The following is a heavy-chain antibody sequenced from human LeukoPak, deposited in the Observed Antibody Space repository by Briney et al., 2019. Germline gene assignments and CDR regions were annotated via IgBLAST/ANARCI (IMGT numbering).Heavy chain of an antibody. CDR3: ARGRSSSYVFDP. CDR2: IIPILGIA. V-gene: IGHV1-69*02. Sequence: SVKVSCKASGGTFSSYTISWVRQAPGQGLEWMGRIIPILGIANYAQKFQGRVTITADKSTSTAYMELSSLRSEDTAVYYCARGRSSSYVFDPWGQGTLVTVSS. D-gene: IGHD6-13*01. CDR1: GGTFSSYT. J-gene: IGHJ5*02.